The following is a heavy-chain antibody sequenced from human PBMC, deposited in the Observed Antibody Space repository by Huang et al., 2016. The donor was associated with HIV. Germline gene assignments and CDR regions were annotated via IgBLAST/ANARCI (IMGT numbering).Heavy chain of an antibody. D-gene: IGHD2-2*01. CDR2: VIPSFGKT. V-gene: IGHV1-69*01. J-gene: IGHJ4*02. Sequence: QVQLVQSGAEVKKPGSSVKVSCKASGGSFSNHVFSWVRQGPGKGLEWMGGVIPSFGKTNYAQKFQGRVTITADESTGTAYLELSSLRSEDTAVYFCARESNIVVVPHTIKFFDYWGQGTLVTVSS. CDR3: ARESNIVVVPHTIKFFDY. CDR1: GGSFSNHV.